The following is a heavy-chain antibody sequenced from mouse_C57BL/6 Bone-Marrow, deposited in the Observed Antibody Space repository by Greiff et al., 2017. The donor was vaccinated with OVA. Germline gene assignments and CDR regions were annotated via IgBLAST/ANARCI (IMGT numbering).Heavy chain of an antibody. D-gene: IGHD4-1*01. CDR2: ISNGGGST. J-gene: IGHJ2*01. V-gene: IGHV5-12*01. Sequence: EVKLVESGGGLVQPGGSLKLSCAASGFTFSDYYMYWVRQTPEKRLEWVAYISNGGGSTYYPDTVKGRFTISRDNAKNTLYLQMSRLKSEDTAMYYCARQLGRTYFDYWGQGTTLTVSS. CDR1: GFTFSDYY. CDR3: ARQLGRTYFDY.